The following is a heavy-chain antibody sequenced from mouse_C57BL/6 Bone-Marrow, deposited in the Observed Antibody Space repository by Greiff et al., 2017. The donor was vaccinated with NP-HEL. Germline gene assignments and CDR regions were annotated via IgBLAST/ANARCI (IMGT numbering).Heavy chain of an antibody. J-gene: IGHJ3*01. D-gene: IGHD2-3*01. CDR2: INYDGSST. Sequence: DVQLQESEGGLVQPGSSMKLSCTASGFTFSDYYMAWVRQVPEKGLEWVANINYDGSSTYYLDSLKSRFIISRDNAKNILYLQMSSLKSEDTATYYCARGGGWLPSKGAWFAYWGQGTLVTVSA. V-gene: IGHV5-16*01. CDR1: GFTFSDYY. CDR3: ARGGGWLPSKGAWFAY.